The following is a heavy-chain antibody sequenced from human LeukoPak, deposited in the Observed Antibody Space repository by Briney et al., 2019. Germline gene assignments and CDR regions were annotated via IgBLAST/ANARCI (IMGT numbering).Heavy chain of an antibody. J-gene: IGHJ4*02. V-gene: IGHV3-7*01. CDR1: GFTFSSYW. D-gene: IGHD5-24*01. Sequence: GGYLRLSCAASGFTFSSYWMSWVRQAPGKGLEWVANIKQDGSEKYYVDSVKGRFIISRDNAKNSLYLQMNSLRAEDTAVYYCARDRSGDGYNSGDFDYWGQGTLVTVSS. CDR2: IKQDGSEK. CDR3: ARDRSGDGYNSGDFDY.